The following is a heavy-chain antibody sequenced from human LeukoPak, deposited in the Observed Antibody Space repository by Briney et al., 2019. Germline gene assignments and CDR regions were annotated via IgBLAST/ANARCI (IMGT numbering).Heavy chain of an antibody. D-gene: IGHD2-2*01. CDR3: TRIIVEVPGVSDYCDY. V-gene: IGHV3-7*05. J-gene: IGHJ4*02. Sequence: QLGGSLRLSCAASGFTLSSHWMYWVRQAPGKGLEWVANIKQDGSERFYVDSVKGRFTISRDNAKNSLYLQMNSLRAEDTAVYYCTRIIVEVPGVSDYCDYWGQGTLVTVSS. CDR2: IKQDGSER. CDR1: GFTLSSHW.